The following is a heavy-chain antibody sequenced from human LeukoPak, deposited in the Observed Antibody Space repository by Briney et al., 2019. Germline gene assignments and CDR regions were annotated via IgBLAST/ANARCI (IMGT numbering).Heavy chain of an antibody. CDR2: ISAYNGNT. J-gene: IGHJ4*02. CDR1: GYTFTSYG. V-gene: IGHV1-18*01. Sequence: ASVKVSCKASGYTFTSYGISWVRQAPGQGLEWMGWISAYNGNTNYAQKLQGRVTMTTDTSTSTAYMELRSLRSDDTAVYYCARDQRTRPTVVTAYWGQGTLVTVSS. D-gene: IGHD4-23*01. CDR3: ARDQRTRPTVVTAY.